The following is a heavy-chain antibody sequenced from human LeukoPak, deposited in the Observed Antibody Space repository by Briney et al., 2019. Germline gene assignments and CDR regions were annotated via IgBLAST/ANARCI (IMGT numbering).Heavy chain of an antibody. CDR1: RFDFSINA. CDR2: ISYDGSKK. CDR3: ARVAAAYDTFSYHGMDV. V-gene: IGHV3-30-3*01. J-gene: IGHJ6*02. Sequence: PGGSLRLSCAASRFDFSINAMHWVRQAPGKGLEWVSLISYDGSKKYYADSVKGRFTISRDNSKITLHLQMNSLRPEDAAVYYCARVAAAYDTFSYHGMDVWGQGTTVIVSS. D-gene: IGHD2/OR15-2a*01.